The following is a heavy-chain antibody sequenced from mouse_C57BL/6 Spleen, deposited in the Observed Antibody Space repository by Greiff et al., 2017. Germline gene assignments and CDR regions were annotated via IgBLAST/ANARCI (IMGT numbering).Heavy chain of an antibody. V-gene: IGHV1-82*01. CDR2: IYPGDGDT. CDR3: ASITTVVATWSWYGDV. Sequence: QVQLQQSGPELVKPGASVKISCKASGYAFSSSWMNWVKQRPGKGLEWIGRIYPGDGDTNYNGKFKGKATLTADKSSSTAYMQLSSLTSEDSAVYFCASITTVVATWSWYGDVWGTGTTVTVSS. J-gene: IGHJ1*03. CDR1: GYAFSSSW. D-gene: IGHD1-1*01.